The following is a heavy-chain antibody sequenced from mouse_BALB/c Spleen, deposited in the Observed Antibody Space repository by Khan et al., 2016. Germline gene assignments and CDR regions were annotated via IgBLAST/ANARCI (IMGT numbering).Heavy chain of an antibody. CDR1: GDSITSGY. D-gene: IGHD2-3*01. CDR3: ARYDGYHFDY. V-gene: IGHV3-8*02. Sequence: EVQLQESGPSLKPSQTLSLTCSVTGDSITSGYWNWIRKFPGNKLEYMGYINYSGSTYYNPSLKSRIFITRDTSKNQYYLQLNSVTTEDTATYYCARYDGYHFDYWGQGTTLTVSS. J-gene: IGHJ2*01. CDR2: INYSGST.